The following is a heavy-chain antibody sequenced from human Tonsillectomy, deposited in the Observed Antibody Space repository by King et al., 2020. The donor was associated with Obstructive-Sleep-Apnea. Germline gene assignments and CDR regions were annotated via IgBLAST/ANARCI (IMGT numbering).Heavy chain of an antibody. CDR1: GFTFSSYD. J-gene: IGHJ4*02. CDR2: IRYYGTNK. V-gene: IGHV3-30*02. D-gene: IGHD5-12*01. Sequence: VQLVESGGGVVQPGRSLRLSCAASGFTFSSYDMHWVRQAPGQGLEWVAVIRYYGTNKYYTDSVKGRFTISRDNSKNTLYLQMNSLRPEDTAVYYCAKDAQLLRLLNGDYFDYWGQGTLVTVSS. CDR3: AKDAQLLRLLNGDYFDY.